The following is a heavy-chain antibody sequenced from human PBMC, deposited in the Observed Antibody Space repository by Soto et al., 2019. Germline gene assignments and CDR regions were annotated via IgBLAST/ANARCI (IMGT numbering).Heavy chain of an antibody. CDR3: ARDRGREGCSGGSCYSGYYYGMDV. CDR1: GFTFSSYS. CDR2: ISSSSSYI. D-gene: IGHD2-15*01. Sequence: LRLSCAASGFTFSSYSMNWVRQAPGKGLEWVSSISSSSSYIYYADSVKGRFTISRDNAKNSLYLQMNSLRAEDTAVYYCARDRGREGCSGGSCYSGYYYGMDVWGQGTTVTVSS. V-gene: IGHV3-21*01. J-gene: IGHJ6*02.